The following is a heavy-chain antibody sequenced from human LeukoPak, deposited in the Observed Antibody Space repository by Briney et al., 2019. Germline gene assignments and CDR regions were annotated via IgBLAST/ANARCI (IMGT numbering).Heavy chain of an antibody. CDR2: INSDGSST. Sequence: GGSLRLSCAASGFTFSSYWMHWVRQAPGKGLVWVSRINSDGSSTSYADSVKGRFTISRDNAKNTLYLQMNSLKNVDTAVYYCVTEVSGSFPTWGQGTLVTVSS. D-gene: IGHD1-26*01. J-gene: IGHJ4*02. CDR1: GFTFSSYW. CDR3: VTEVSGSFPT. V-gene: IGHV3-74*01.